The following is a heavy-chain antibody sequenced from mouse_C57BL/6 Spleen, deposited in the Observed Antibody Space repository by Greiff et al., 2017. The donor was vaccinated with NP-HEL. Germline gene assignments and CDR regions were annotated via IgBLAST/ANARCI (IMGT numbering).Heavy chain of an antibody. J-gene: IGHJ4*01. CDR3: ATYYGRSYAMDY. V-gene: IGHV3-6*01. CDR1: GYSITSGYY. D-gene: IGHD2-10*01. CDR2: ISYDGSN. Sequence: DVQLQESGPGLVKPSQSLSLTCSVTGYSITSGYYWNWIRQCPGNNQKWRGYISYDGSNNYNQTLKNRTSITRDTSKNQFFLKLNSVTTEDTASYCCATYYGRSYAMDYWGQGTSVTVSS.